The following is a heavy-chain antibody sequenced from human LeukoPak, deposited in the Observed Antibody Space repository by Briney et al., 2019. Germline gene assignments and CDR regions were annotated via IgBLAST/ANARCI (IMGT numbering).Heavy chain of an antibody. J-gene: IGHJ4*02. Sequence: GGSLRLSCAGSGFIFSTFEMNWVRQAPGKGLEWVSAISPSRASTYYADSVKGRSTISRDDSKNMLYLQLNSLRADDTAVYYCAKGFDPDGYWGQGTLVTVSS. CDR1: GFIFSTFE. V-gene: IGHV3-23*01. CDR3: AKGFDPDGY. CDR2: ISPSRAST. D-gene: IGHD3-9*01.